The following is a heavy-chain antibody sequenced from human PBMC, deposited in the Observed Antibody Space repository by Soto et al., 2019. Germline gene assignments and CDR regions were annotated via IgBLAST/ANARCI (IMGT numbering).Heavy chain of an antibody. CDR2: ISGSGDST. D-gene: IGHD3-10*01. CDR1: GFTFSVYA. J-gene: IGHJ4*02. V-gene: IGHV3-23*01. CDR3: AKALYGGCNY. Sequence: EVRLLESGGGLVQPGGSLRLSCAASGFTFSVYAMRWVRQAPGKGLEWVSGISGSGDSTHYADSVKGRFTVSRDNSKSMLYLQTNSLRAEDTAIYYCAKALYGGCNYWGQGTLVTVSS.